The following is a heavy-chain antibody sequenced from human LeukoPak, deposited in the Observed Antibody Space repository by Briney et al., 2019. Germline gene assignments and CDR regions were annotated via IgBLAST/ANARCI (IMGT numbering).Heavy chain of an antibody. Sequence: SETLSLTCTVSGVSMSAYQWSWVRQSPEKGLEWIGCINTKGEASYNPSLKSRVTTSVDTSKSQFSLRLTSVTAADTAVYYCATSDDAKIAPFDHWGQGAPVTVSS. D-gene: IGHD2-21*01. CDR3: ATSDDAKIAPFDH. CDR1: GVSMSAYQ. J-gene: IGHJ4*02. CDR2: INTKGEA. V-gene: IGHV4-4*09.